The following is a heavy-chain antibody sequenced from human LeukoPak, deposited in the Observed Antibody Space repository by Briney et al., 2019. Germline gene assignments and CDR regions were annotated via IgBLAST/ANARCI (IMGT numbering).Heavy chain of an antibody. CDR3: ARDAGFRV. V-gene: IGHV3-7*01. CDR1: GFTFSSYW. CDR2: IKEDGSEK. Sequence: GGSLRLSCAASGFTFSSYWVNWVRQAPGKGLEGVANIKEDGSEKYYMDSVRGRFTISRDNAKNSLYLEMNSLRAEDTAVYYCARDAGFRVWGQGTLVTVSS. J-gene: IGHJ4*02.